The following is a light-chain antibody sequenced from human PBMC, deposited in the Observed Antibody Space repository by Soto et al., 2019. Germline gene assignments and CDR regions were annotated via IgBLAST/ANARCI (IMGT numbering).Light chain of an antibody. CDR1: SSDVGRYNY. CDR3: CSYTRSSTLL. J-gene: IGLJ2*01. Sequence: QSALTQPASVSRSPGQSITISCTGTSSDVGRYNYVSWYQQHPGRAPRLIVYEVINRPAGVSNRFSGSKSGNTASLTISGLHAADEADYYCCSYTRSSTLLFGGGTKVTVL. CDR2: EVI. V-gene: IGLV2-14*01.